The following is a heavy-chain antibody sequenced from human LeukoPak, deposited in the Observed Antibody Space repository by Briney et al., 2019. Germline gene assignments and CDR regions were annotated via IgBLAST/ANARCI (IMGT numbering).Heavy chain of an antibody. CDR2: ISAYNYNT. Sequence: ASVKVSCKSSGYTFTNYAVSWLRQAPGQGLEWMGWISAYNYNTNYAQKFQGRLTMTTDPSTNTGYMELRSLRSDDTAVCYCARDDGLGYCSSMTCYVFDYWGQGTLVTVSS. J-gene: IGHJ4*02. D-gene: IGHD2-2*01. CDR1: GYTFTNYA. CDR3: ARDDGLGYCSSMTCYVFDY. V-gene: IGHV1-18*01.